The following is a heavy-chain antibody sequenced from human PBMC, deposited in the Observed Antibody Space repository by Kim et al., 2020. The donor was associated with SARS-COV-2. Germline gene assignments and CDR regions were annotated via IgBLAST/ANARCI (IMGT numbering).Heavy chain of an antibody. D-gene: IGHD3-22*01. J-gene: IGHJ4*02. CDR1: GGSISSYY. CDR2: IYTSGST. V-gene: IGHV4-4*07. Sequence: SETLSLTCTVSGGSISSYYWSWIRQPAGKGLEWIGRIYTSGSTNYNPSLKSRVTMSVDTSKNQFSLKLSSVTAADTAVYYCARGDYYDSSGSGFDYWDQGTLVTVSS. CDR3: ARGDYYDSSGSGFDY.